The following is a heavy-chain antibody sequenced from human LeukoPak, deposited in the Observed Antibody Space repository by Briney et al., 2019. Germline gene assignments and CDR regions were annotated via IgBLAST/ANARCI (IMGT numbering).Heavy chain of an antibody. J-gene: IGHJ3*01. CDR2: SYHTGKT. CDR1: GDSITSGAYY. CDR3: ASPDQKAAFDL. Sequence: KPSETLSLTCSVSGDSITSGAYYWTCIRQTPGEGLEWIGNSYHTGKTHYNPSFKSRLTISVDRSKNQFSLRLTSVTAADTAVYYCASPDQKAAFDLWGQGTMVTVSS. V-gene: IGHV4-30-2*01.